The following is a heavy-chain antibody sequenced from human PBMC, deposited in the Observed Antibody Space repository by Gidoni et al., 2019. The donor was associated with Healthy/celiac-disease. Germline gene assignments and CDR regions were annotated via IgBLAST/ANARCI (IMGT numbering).Heavy chain of an antibody. CDR1: GFTFSSYA. V-gene: IGHV3-23*01. D-gene: IGHD3-3*01. J-gene: IGHJ6*03. Sequence: EVQLLESGGGLVQPGGSLRLSCAASGFTFSSYAMSWVRQAPGKGLEWVSAISGSGGSTYYADSVKGRFTISRDNSKNTLYLQMNSLRAEDTAVYYCASFGVVIIEYYMDVWGKGTTVTVSS. CDR2: ISGSGGST. CDR3: ASFGVVIIEYYMDV.